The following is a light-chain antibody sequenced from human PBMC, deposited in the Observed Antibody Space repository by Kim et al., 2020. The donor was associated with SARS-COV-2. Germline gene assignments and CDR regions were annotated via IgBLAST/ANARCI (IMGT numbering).Light chain of an antibody. CDR3: QAWDSSTLYV. J-gene: IGLJ1*01. CDR2: QDS. V-gene: IGLV3-1*01. CDR1: KLGYKY. Sequence: VSPRQTSSITCSGDKLGYKYACWYQQKPGQSPVLVIYQDSKRPSGIPERFSGSNSGNTATLTISGTQAMDEADYYCQAWDSSTLYVFGTGTKVTVL.